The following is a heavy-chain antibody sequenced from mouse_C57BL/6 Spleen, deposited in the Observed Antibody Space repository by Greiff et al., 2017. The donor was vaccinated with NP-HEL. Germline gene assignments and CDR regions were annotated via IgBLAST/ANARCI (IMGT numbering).Heavy chain of an antibody. D-gene: IGHD2-3*01. Sequence: DVQLQESGPGMVKPSQSLSLTCTVTGYSITSGYDWHWIRHFPGNKLEWMGYISYSGSTNYNPSLKSRISITHDTSKNHFFLKLNSVTTEDTATYYCARVGDGYYEFAYWGQGTLVTVSA. CDR2: ISYSGST. V-gene: IGHV3-1*01. CDR3: ARVGDGYYEFAY. CDR1: GYSITSGYD. J-gene: IGHJ3*01.